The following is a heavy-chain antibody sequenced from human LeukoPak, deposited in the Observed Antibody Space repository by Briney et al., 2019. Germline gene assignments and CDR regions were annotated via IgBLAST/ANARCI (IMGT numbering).Heavy chain of an antibody. CDR2: IYSGGST. Sequence: GGSLRLSCAASGFTVSSNYMSWVRQAPGKGLEWVSVIYSGGSTYYADSVKGRFTISRDNSKNTLYLQMNSLGAEDTAVYYCARAPAMVPSDFDYWGQGTLVTVSS. CDR1: GFTVSSNY. J-gene: IGHJ4*02. D-gene: IGHD5-18*01. CDR3: ARAPAMVPSDFDY. V-gene: IGHV3-53*01.